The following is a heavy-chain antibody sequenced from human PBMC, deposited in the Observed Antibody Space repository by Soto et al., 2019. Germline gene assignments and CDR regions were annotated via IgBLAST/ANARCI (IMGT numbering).Heavy chain of an antibody. CDR1: GYTFTGYF. Sequence: ASVKVSCKASGYTFTGYFIHWVRQAPGQGLEWMGWINPKSGGKNYAQRFQGRVTMTRDTSVTTAYMEVYSLRSDDTAVYYCARANRGADDEFDYWGQGTLVTVSS. CDR3: ARANRGADDEFDY. V-gene: IGHV1-2*02. D-gene: IGHD2-8*01. CDR2: INPKSGGK. J-gene: IGHJ4*02.